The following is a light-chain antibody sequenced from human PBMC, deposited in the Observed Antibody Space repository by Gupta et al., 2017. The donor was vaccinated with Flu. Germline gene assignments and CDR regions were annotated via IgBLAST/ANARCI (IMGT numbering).Light chain of an antibody. Sequence: SGTISCTGTSSDVGGYNYVSWYQQHPGKAPKLIIYDVRKRPAGVPVRFSGSKSGNTASLTISWLQAEDEADYYCCSHAGSYTWVFGGGTKLTVL. J-gene: IGLJ3*02. V-gene: IGLV2-11*01. CDR3: CSHAGSYTWV. CDR1: SSDVGGYNY. CDR2: DVR.